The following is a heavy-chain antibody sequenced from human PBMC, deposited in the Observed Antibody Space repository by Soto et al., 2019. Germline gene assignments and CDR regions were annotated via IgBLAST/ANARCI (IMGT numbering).Heavy chain of an antibody. CDR2: IIPILGIA. CDR3: ARDAGYCSGGSCYYETSFDY. D-gene: IGHD2-15*01. V-gene: IGHV1-69*08. J-gene: IGHJ4*02. CDR1: GGTFSSYT. Sequence: QVQLVQSGAEVKKPGSSVKVSCKASGGTFSSYTISWVRQAPGQGLEWMGRIIPILGIANYAQKFQGRVTITADKSTSTAYMDLSSLRSEDTAVYYCARDAGYCSGGSCYYETSFDYWGQGTLVTVSS.